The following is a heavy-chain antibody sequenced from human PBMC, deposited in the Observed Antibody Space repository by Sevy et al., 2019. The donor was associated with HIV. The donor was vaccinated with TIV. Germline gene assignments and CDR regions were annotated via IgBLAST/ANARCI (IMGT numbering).Heavy chain of an antibody. CDR2: IYPVDSDT. CDR1: GYRFTNFW. Sequence: GESLKISCQGSGYRFTNFWIAWVRQTPEKGLEWMGIIYPVDSDTRYNPSFQGQVTISVDRSTATTYLQWDSLKSSDTATYYCARRITYGELTGNFDYWGQGTLVTVSS. D-gene: IGHD1-20*01. CDR3: ARRITYGELTGNFDY. J-gene: IGHJ4*02. V-gene: IGHV5-51*01.